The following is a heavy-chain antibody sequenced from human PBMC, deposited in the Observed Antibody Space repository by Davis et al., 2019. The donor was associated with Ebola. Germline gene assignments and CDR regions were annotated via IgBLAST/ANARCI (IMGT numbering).Heavy chain of an antibody. CDR2: IHYSGST. D-gene: IGHD3-3*01. Sequence: MPSETLSLTCTVSDGAITTYYWSWIRQPPGKGLEWIGFIHYSGSTNYNPSLKSRVTMSMDMSNNQFSLKLSSVTAADTAVYYCARHTIFGVVIDDAGWFDPWGQGTLVTVSS. V-gene: IGHV4-59*08. CDR1: DGAITTYY. J-gene: IGHJ5*02. CDR3: ARHTIFGVVIDDAGWFDP.